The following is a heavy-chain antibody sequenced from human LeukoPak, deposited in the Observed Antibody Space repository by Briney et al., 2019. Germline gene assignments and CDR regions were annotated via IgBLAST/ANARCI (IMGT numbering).Heavy chain of an antibody. CDR2: INPNSGGT. CDR1: GYTFTDYY. J-gene: IGHJ4*02. CDR3: ARTEDYDSSGYSEY. Sequence: ASVKVSCKASGYTFTDYYMHWVRQAPGQGLEWMGWINPNSGGTNYAQKFQGRVTMTRDTSISTAYMELSRLRSDDTAVYYCARTEDYDSSGYSEYWGQGTLVTVSS. V-gene: IGHV1-2*02. D-gene: IGHD3-22*01.